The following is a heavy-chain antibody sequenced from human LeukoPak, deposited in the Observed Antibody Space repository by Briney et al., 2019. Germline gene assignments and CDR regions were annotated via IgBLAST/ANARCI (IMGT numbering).Heavy chain of an antibody. J-gene: IGHJ6*03. D-gene: IGHD3-3*01. CDR1: GGTFSSYA. CDR2: IIPIFGTA. CDR3: ARGVPAARTRDFWSGYYPSIYYYYYYMDV. V-gene: IGHV1-69*13. Sequence: SVRVSCKASGGTFSSYAISWVRRAPGQGLEWMGGIIPIFGTANYAQKFQGRVTITADESTSTAYMELSSLRSEDTAVYYCARGVPAARTRDFWSGYYPSIYYYYYYMDVWGKGTTVTVSS.